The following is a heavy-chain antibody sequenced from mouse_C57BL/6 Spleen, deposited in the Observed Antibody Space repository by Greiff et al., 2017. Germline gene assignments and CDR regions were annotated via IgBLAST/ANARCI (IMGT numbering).Heavy chain of an antibody. Sequence: QVQLKQSGAELVKPGASVKISCKASGYAFSSYWMNWVKQRPGKGLEWIGQIYPGDGDTNYNGKFKGKATLTADKSSSTAYMQLSSLTSEDTAVYFCARERRLLRGFAYWGQGTLVTVSA. J-gene: IGHJ3*01. CDR3: ARERRLLRGFAY. CDR2: IYPGDGDT. V-gene: IGHV1-80*01. CDR1: GYAFSSYW. D-gene: IGHD1-1*01.